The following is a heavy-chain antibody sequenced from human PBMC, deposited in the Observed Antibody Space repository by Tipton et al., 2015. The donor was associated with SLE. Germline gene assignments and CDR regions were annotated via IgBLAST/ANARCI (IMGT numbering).Heavy chain of an antibody. Sequence: TLSPTCTVSGGSIRSSRHFWGWIRQPPGKGLEWIGVLYYSGNTYYNPSLKSRVSISVDTSKNQFFLNLHSVTAADTAVYYCARAGGGDSNWFDPWGQGTLVTVSS. CDR2: LYYSGNT. J-gene: IGHJ5*02. D-gene: IGHD2-21*01. CDR3: ARAGGGDSNWFDP. V-gene: IGHV4-39*07. CDR1: GGSIRSSRHF.